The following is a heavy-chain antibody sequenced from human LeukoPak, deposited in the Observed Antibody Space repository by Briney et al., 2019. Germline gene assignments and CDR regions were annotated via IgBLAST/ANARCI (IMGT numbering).Heavy chain of an antibody. CDR2: ISSSSSYI. Sequence: GGSLRLSCAASGFTFSSYSMNWVRQAPGKGLEWVSSISSSSSYIYYADSVKGRFTISRDNAKNSLYLQMNSLRAEDTAVYYCASWPGGWYGEDSWGQGTLVTVSS. J-gene: IGHJ4*02. V-gene: IGHV3-21*01. CDR3: ASWPGGWYGEDS. D-gene: IGHD6-19*01. CDR1: GFTFSSYS.